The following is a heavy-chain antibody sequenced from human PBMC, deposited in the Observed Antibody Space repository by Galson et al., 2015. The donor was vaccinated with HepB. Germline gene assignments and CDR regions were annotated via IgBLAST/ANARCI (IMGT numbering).Heavy chain of an antibody. Sequence: SLRLSCAASGFTFSSYAMHWVRQAPGKGLEWVAVISYDGSNKYYADSVKGRFTISRDNSKNTLYLQMNSLRAEDTAVYYCARGPFGSGSYLYGMDVWGQGTTVTVSS. CDR1: GFTFSSYA. V-gene: IGHV3-30-3*01. CDR2: ISYDGSNK. CDR3: ARGPFGSGSYLYGMDV. D-gene: IGHD3-10*01. J-gene: IGHJ6*02.